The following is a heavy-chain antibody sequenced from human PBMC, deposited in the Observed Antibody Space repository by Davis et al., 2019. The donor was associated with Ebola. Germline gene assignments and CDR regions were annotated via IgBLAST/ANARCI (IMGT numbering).Heavy chain of an antibody. V-gene: IGHV3-21*01. CDR3: ARAGDFWSGQHQRNYYYGMDV. D-gene: IGHD3-3*01. CDR2: ISSSSSYI. Sequence: PGGSLRLSCAASGFTFSSYAMSWVRQAPGKGLEWVSSISSSSSYIYYADSVKGRFTISRDNAKNSLYLQMNSLRAEDTAVYYCARAGDFWSGQHQRNYYYGMDVWGQGTTVTVSS. J-gene: IGHJ6*02. CDR1: GFTFSSYA.